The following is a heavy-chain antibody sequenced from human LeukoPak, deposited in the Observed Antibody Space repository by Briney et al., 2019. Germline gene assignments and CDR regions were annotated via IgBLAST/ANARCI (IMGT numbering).Heavy chain of an antibody. D-gene: IGHD3-16*01. CDR2: TGRRGSTI. CDR1: GFSFSSFE. V-gene: IGHV3-48*03. Sequence: GGSLRLSCAASGFSFSSFEMNWVRQAPGKGLEWLSYTGRRGSTIHYADSVRGRFTISRDNAKNLLYLRMNSLRAEDTAVYHCARIRRSYGYQYYNGLDVWGQGTTV. CDR3: ARIRRSYGYQYYNGLDV. J-gene: IGHJ6*02.